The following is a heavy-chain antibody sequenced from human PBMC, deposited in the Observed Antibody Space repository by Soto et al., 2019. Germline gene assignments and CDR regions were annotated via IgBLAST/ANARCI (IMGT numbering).Heavy chain of an antibody. CDR3: ARSWVTGKGGMDV. V-gene: IGHV1-18*04. CDR2: INAYTGNT. CDR1: GYTFTSYG. D-gene: IGHD3-16*01. J-gene: IGHJ6*02. Sequence: QVQLVQSGAEVKKPGASVKVSCKASGYTFTSYGFSWVRQAPGQGLEWMGWINAYTGNTNYAQKFQGRVTMTTDTSTSTAQMELWSLISDDTAVYYCARSWVTGKGGMDVWGQGTTVTVSS.